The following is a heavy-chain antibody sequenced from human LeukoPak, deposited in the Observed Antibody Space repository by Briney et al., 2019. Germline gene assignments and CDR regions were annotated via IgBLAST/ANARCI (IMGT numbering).Heavy chain of an antibody. V-gene: IGHV4-39*01. D-gene: IGHD4-17*01. CDR3: ARGQGRSGMTTPRRAFDI. CDR2: IYYSGST. Sequence: SETLSLTCTVSGGSISSSSYYWGWIRQPPGKGLEWIGSIYYSGSTYYNPSLKSRVTISVDTSKNQFSLKLSSVTAADTAVYYCARGQGRSGMTTPRRAFDIWGQGTMVTVSS. J-gene: IGHJ3*02. CDR1: GGSISSSSYY.